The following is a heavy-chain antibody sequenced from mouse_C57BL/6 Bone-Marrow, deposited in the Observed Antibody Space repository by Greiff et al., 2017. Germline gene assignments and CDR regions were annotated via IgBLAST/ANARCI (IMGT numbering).Heavy chain of an antibody. Sequence: EVQLQQSGPELVKPGASVKIPCKASGYTFTDYNMDWVKQSHGKSLEWIGDINPNNGGTIYNQKFKGKATLTVDKSSSTAYMELRSLTSEDTAVYYCARWDSNDVGYAMDYWGQGTSVTVSS. J-gene: IGHJ4*01. CDR1: GYTFTDYN. D-gene: IGHD2-12*01. CDR3: ARWDSNDVGYAMDY. V-gene: IGHV1-18*01. CDR2: INPNNGGT.